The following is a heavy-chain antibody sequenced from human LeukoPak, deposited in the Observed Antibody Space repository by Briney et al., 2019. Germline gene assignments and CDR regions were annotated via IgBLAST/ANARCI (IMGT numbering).Heavy chain of an antibody. CDR3: ARDGNYDRLDY. J-gene: IGHJ4*02. Sequence: GGSLRLSCAASGFSFSSYGMYWVRQAPGKGLEWVAIIWYDGSNEYYADSVKGRFTISRDNSKNTLYLQMNSLRAEDTAVYYCARDGNYDRLDYWGQGTLVTVSS. D-gene: IGHD1-7*01. V-gene: IGHV3-33*01. CDR2: IWYDGSNE. CDR1: GFSFSSYG.